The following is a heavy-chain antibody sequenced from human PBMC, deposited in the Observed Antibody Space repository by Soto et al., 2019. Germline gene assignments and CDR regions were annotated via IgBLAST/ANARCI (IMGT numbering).Heavy chain of an antibody. J-gene: IGHJ6*03. CDR1: GGSFSGYY. CDR2: INHSGST. Sequence: ASETLSLTCAVYGGSFSGYYWSWIRQPPGKGLEWIGEINHSGSTNYNPSLKSRVTISVDTSKNQFSLKLSSVTAADTAVYYCARGPTNYYYYYMDVWGKGTTVTVSS. CDR3: ARGPTNYYYYYMDV. V-gene: IGHV4-34*01.